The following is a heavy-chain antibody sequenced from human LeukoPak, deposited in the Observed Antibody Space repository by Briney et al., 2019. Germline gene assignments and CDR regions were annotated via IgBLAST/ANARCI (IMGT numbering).Heavy chain of an antibody. D-gene: IGHD6-6*01. J-gene: IGHJ4*02. Sequence: GGSLRLSCAASGFNFYNYAMSWVRQAPGKGPEWVSAITGSGGSTYYADSVKGRFTISRDNSKNTLYLQMNSLRAEDTAVYCCAKGSSSSRPYYFDYWGQGTLVTVSS. CDR3: AKGSSSSRPYYFDY. CDR1: GFNFYNYA. V-gene: IGHV3-23*01. CDR2: ITGSGGST.